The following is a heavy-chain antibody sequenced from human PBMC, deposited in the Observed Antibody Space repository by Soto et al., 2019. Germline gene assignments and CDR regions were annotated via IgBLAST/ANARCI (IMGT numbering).Heavy chain of an antibody. Sequence: ASVKVSCKASGYTFTGHYRHWVRQASGKGLEYLGWLKSDNGGAYFAPKFQGRVTFTRDTSTTKVYMELSGLRSDDTAVYFCARDLCPLGSASACPTYGLDLWGQGTTVTVSS. CDR3: ARDLCPLGSASACPTYGLDL. V-gene: IGHV1-2*02. CDR1: GYTFTGHY. J-gene: IGHJ6*02. CDR2: LKSDNGGA. D-gene: IGHD3-10*01.